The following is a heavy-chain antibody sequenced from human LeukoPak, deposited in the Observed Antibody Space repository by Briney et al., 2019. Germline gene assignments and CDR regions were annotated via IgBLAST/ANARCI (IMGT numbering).Heavy chain of an antibody. V-gene: IGHV2-70*04. CDR2: IDWDDDK. CDR1: GFSLRTSGMR. CDR3: VLNYYDSSGAFDY. Sequence: SGPTLVNPTQTLTLTCTFSGFSLRTSGMRASWIRQPPGKALEWLARIDWDDDKFYSTSLKTRLTISKDTSKNQVVLTMTNMDPVDTATYYCVLNYYDSSGAFDYWGQGTLVTVSS. J-gene: IGHJ4*02. D-gene: IGHD3-22*01.